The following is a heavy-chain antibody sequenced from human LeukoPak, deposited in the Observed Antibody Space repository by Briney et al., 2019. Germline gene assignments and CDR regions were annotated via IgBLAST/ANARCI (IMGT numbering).Heavy chain of an antibody. J-gene: IGHJ4*02. CDR2: MNPNSGNT. D-gene: IGHD3-10*01. CDR1: GYTFTSYD. CDR3: ASLVPYYGSGSYYKTFDY. Sequence: GASVKVSCKASGYTFTSYDINWVRPATGQGLEWMGWMNPNSGNTGYAQKFQGRVTMTRDTSISTAYKELSSLRSEDTAVYYGASLVPYYGSGSYYKTFDYWGQGTLVTVSS. V-gene: IGHV1-8*01.